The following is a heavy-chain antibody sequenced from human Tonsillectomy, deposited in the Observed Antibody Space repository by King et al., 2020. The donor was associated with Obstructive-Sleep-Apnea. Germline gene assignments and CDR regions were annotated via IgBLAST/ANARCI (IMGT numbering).Heavy chain of an antibody. J-gene: IGHJ6*02. CDR2: IIPISGTT. V-gene: IGHV1-69*01. D-gene: IGHD3-9*01. CDR1: GGTFSSYT. Sequence: VQLVQSGAEVKKPGSSVKVSCKASGGTFSSYTITWVRQAPGQGLEWMGGIIPISGTTHYAQKFQGRLTISADDSTTTVFMELNSLRSEDTAVYYCARDLTGMDVWGQGTTVAVSS. CDR3: ARDLTGMDV.